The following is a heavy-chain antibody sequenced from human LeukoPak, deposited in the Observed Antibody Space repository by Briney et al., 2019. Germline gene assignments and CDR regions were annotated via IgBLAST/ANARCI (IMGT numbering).Heavy chain of an antibody. V-gene: IGHV3-23*01. CDR3: ASTRGYSGYQKDY. CDR2: ISGSGGST. D-gene: IGHD5-12*01. CDR1: GFTFSSYG. J-gene: IGHJ4*02. Sequence: GGSLRLSCAASGFTFSSYGMSWVRQAPGKGLEWVSAISGSGGSTYYADSVKGRFTISRDNSKNTLYLQMNSLRAEDTAVYYCASTRGYSGYQKDYWGQGTLVTVSS.